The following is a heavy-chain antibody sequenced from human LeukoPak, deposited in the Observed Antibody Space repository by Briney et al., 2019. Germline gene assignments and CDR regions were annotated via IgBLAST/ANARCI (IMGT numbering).Heavy chain of an antibody. J-gene: IGHJ5*02. CDR3: AGIYYDSSGYWNWFDP. V-gene: IGHV1-24*01. CDR1: GYTLTELS. CDR2: FDPEDGET. Sequence: ASVKVSCKVSGYTLTELSMHWVRQAPGKGFEWMGGFDPEDGETIYAQKFQGRVTMTEDTSTDTAYMELSSLRSEDTAVYYCAGIYYDSSGYWNWFDPWGQGTLVTVSS. D-gene: IGHD3-22*01.